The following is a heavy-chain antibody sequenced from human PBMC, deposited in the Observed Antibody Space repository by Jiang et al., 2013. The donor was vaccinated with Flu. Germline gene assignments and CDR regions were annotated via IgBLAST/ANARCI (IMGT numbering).Heavy chain of an antibody. J-gene: IGHJ4*02. D-gene: IGHD5-18*01. V-gene: IGHV5-51*03. Sequence: VQLVESGPEVKKPGESLKISCKVSGYTFTSYWIAWVRQMPGKGLQWMGIIYPGDSDTRYSPSFQGQVTISADKSISTAYLLWSSLKASDTAMYYCARPRDTAMIAFDYWGQGTLVTVSS. CDR3: ARPRDTAMIAFDY. CDR2: IYPGDSDT. CDR1: GYTFTSYW.